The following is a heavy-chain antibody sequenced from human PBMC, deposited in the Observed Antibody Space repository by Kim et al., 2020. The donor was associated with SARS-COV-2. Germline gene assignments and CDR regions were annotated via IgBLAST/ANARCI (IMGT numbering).Heavy chain of an antibody. CDR2: INTNTGNP. D-gene: IGHD3-3*01. Sequence: ASVKVSCKASGYTFTSYAMNWVRQAPGQGLEWMGWINTNTGNPTYAQGFTGRLVFSLDTSVSTAYLQISSLKAEDTAVYYCAGGYCDFWSGYYTLGYWGQGTLVTVSS. CDR1: GYTFTSYA. V-gene: IGHV7-4-1*02. CDR3: AGGYCDFWSGYYTLGY. J-gene: IGHJ4*02.